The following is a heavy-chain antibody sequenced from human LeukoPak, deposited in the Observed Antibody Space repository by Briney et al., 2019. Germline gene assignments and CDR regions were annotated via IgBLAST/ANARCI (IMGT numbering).Heavy chain of an antibody. J-gene: IGHJ4*02. D-gene: IGHD5-18*01. CDR1: GFTFSSYA. Sequence: PGGSLRLPCAASGFTFSSYAMSWVRQAPGKGLEWVAVISYDGSNKYYADSVKGRFTISRDNSKDTVYLQMNSLRAEDTAVYFCARERRDIYSFGNRNYFDFWGQGTLVTVSS. CDR2: ISYDGSNK. CDR3: ARERRDIYSFGNRNYFDF. V-gene: IGHV3-30*03.